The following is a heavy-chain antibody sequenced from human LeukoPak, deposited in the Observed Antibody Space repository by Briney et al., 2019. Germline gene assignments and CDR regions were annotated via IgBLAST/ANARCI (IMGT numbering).Heavy chain of an antibody. D-gene: IGHD4-17*01. CDR2: IYHSGST. CDR1: GYSISSGYY. J-gene: IGHJ4*02. CDR3: ARVDGDYSYYFDY. V-gene: IGHV4-38-2*02. Sequence: SETLSLTCTVSGYSISSGYYWGWIRQPPGKGLEWIGSIYHSGSTYYNPSLKSRVTISVDTSKNQFSLKLSSVTAADTAVYYCARVDGDYSYYFDYWGQGTLVTVSS.